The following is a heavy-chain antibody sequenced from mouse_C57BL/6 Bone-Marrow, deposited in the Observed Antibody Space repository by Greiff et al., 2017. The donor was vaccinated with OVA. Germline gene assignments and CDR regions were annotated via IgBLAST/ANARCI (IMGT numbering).Heavy chain of an antibody. V-gene: IGHV5-2*01. CDR2: INSDGGST. CDR1: EYEFPSHD. D-gene: IGHD1-1*01. J-gene: IGHJ2*01. CDR3: ASGATVVARGDYFDY. Sequence: VQLKESGGGLVQPGESLKLSCESNEYEFPSHDMSWVRKTPEKRLELVAAINSDGGSTYYPDTMERRFIISRDTTKKTLYLQMSSLRSEDTALYYCASGATVVARGDYFDYWGQGTTLTVSS.